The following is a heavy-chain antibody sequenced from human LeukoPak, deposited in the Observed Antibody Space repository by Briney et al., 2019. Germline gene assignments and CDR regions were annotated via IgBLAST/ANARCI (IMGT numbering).Heavy chain of an antibody. Sequence: GGSLRLSCAASGFTFSSYAMSWVRQAPGKGLEWVSAISGSGGSTYYADSVKGRFTISRDNSKNTLYLQMNSLRAEDTAVYYCAKDRYYDSSGYPEDAFDIWGQGTMVTVSS. CDR2: ISGSGGST. CDR3: AKDRYYDSSGYPEDAFDI. D-gene: IGHD3-22*01. CDR1: GFTFSSYA. V-gene: IGHV3-23*01. J-gene: IGHJ3*02.